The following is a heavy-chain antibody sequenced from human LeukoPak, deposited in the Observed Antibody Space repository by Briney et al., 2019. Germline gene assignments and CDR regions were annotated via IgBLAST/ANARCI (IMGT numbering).Heavy chain of an antibody. CDR1: GGSISSGGYS. V-gene: IGHV4-30-2*01. Sequence: ASETLSLTCAVSGGSISSGGYSWSWIRQPPGKGLEWIGYIYHSGSTYYNPSLKSRVTISVDRSKNQFSLKLSSVTAADTAVYYCARATIYYYGSGSYSTDYNWFDPWGQGTLVTVSS. J-gene: IGHJ5*02. D-gene: IGHD3-10*01. CDR3: ARATIYYYGSGSYSTDYNWFDP. CDR2: IYHSGST.